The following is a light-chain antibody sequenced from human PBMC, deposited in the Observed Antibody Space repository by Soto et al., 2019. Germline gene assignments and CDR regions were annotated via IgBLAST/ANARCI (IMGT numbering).Light chain of an antibody. J-gene: IGKJ1*01. Sequence: DIQMTQSPSTLSASVGDRVTITCRASHSISYFLAWYQQKAGKAPKVLIFDASTLKSGVPSRFSGSGSGTEFTLTISSLQPDDFAAYYCQQYNTYSTWTFGQGTKVDI. CDR3: QQYNTYSTWT. CDR1: HSISYF. CDR2: DAS. V-gene: IGKV1-5*01.